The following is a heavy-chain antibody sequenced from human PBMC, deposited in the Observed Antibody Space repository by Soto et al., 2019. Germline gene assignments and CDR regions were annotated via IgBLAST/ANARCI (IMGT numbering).Heavy chain of an antibody. J-gene: IGHJ6*02. CDR3: ARLNRDYYYYGMDV. CDR1: GDPISSSKW. CDR2: IDQNGIT. Sequence: SETLSLTCAVSGDPISSSKWWTWVRQTPGKGLEWIGKIDQNGITNYNPSLESPVTILKDTSKNQLSLKLTSVTAVDSAVYYCARLNRDYYYYGMDVWGQGATVTVSS. V-gene: IGHV4-4*02.